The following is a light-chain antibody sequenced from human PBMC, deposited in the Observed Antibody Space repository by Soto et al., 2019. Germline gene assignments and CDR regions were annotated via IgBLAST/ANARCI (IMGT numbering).Light chain of an antibody. V-gene: IGKV3-20*01. Sequence: DIVLTQSPGTLSLSPGERATLSCKTSQSSGSNFLAWYQHKPGQAPRLLIYAPSNRATGIPDRFTGSASGTDFTLTINRLEPEDFAVYYCQLYGISPHFGQGTRLEIK. J-gene: IGKJ5*01. CDR2: APS. CDR3: QLYGISPH. CDR1: QSSGSNF.